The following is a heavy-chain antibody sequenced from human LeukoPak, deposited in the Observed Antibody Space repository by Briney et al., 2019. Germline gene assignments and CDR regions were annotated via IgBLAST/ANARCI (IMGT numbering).Heavy chain of an antibody. Sequence: ASVKVSCKASGYTFTSFDINWVRQAPGQGLEWMGWISAYSANTNYAQNLQGRVTVTTDTSTSTAYLELRSLRSDDTAVYYCASGAKWNYYGAFDIWGQGTMVTVYS. J-gene: IGHJ3*02. CDR1: GYTFTSFD. CDR2: ISAYSANT. V-gene: IGHV1-18*01. CDR3: ASGAKWNYYGAFDI. D-gene: IGHD1-7*01.